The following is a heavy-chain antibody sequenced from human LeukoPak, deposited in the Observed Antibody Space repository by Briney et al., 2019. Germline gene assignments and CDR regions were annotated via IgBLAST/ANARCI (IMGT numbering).Heavy chain of an antibody. D-gene: IGHD5-12*01. CDR2: IYPGDSDN. Sequence: GESLKISCEGSGYPFSDYWIAWVRQVPGKGLEWTAIIYPGDSDNRVSPSFQGQVTISVDRSTSTAYLQWSSLKASDTAIYYCARRPSDITGYFDQWGQGTLVTVSS. CDR1: GYPFSDYW. CDR3: ARRPSDITGYFDQ. J-gene: IGHJ4*02. V-gene: IGHV5-51*01.